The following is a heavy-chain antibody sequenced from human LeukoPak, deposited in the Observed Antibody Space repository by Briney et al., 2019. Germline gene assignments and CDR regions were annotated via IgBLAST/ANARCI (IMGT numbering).Heavy chain of an antibody. Sequence: SAPLSLTCTVSGGSISSYYWSWIRQPPGKGLEWIGYIYYSGSTNYNPSLKSRVTISVDTSKNQFSLKLSSVTAADTAVYYCARGYCSGGSCYENYGMDVWGQGTTVTVSS. V-gene: IGHV4-59*08. J-gene: IGHJ6*02. D-gene: IGHD2-15*01. CDR2: IYYSGST. CDR3: ARGYCSGGSCYENYGMDV. CDR1: GGSISSYY.